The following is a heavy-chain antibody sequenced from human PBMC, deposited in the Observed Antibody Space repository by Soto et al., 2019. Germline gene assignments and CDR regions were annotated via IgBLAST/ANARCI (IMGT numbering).Heavy chain of an antibody. CDR2: IIPILGIA. D-gene: IGHD5-12*01. CDR1: GGTFSSYT. J-gene: IGHJ4*02. CDR3: ARAGGYDHFDY. V-gene: IGHV1-69*02. Sequence: QVQLVQSGAEVKKPGSSVKVSCKASGGTFSSYTISWVRQAPGQGLEWMGRIIPILGIANYAQKFQGRVTITADKSTSTAYMGLSSLRSEDTAVYYCARAGGYDHFDYWGQGTLVTVSS.